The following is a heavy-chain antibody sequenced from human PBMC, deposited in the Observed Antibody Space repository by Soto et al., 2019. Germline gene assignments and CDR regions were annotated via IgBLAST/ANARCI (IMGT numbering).Heavy chain of an antibody. J-gene: IGHJ6*02. CDR2: VY. V-gene: IGHV4-59*04. CDR1: GGSIRSYY. CDR3: ARTFDYYGMDV. Sequence: PSETLSLTCTVSGGSIRSYYWSWIRQPPGKGLEWIGSVYYNPSLNSRVAVSLDTSKNHFSLKLTSVTAADTAVYYCARTFDYYGMDVWGQGTTVTVSS.